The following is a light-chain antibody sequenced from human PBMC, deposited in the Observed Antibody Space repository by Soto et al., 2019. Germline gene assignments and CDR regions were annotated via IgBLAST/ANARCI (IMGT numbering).Light chain of an antibody. CDR2: GTS. CDR3: QQYNNWWT. Sequence: EVVLTQSPATLSASPGERATLSCRASQSVSGNLAWYQQRPGQAPRLLIYGTSNRATGIPARFSGGGFGTEFTLTISSLQSEDFAVYYCQQYNNWWTFGQGTKV. CDR1: QSVSGN. V-gene: IGKV3D-15*01. J-gene: IGKJ1*01.